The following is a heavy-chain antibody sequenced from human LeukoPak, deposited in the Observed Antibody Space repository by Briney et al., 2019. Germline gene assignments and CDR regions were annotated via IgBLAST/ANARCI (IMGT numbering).Heavy chain of an antibody. V-gene: IGHV1-2*02. Sequence: ASVKVSCKASGYTFTRYYMHWVRQAPGQGLEWMGWINPNSGGTNYAQKFQGRVTMTRDTSISTAYMELSRLRSDDTAVYYCARLTVRGVINPFDYWGQGTLVTVSS. CDR2: INPNSGGT. CDR3: ARLTVRGVINPFDY. CDR1: GYTFTRYY. J-gene: IGHJ4*02. D-gene: IGHD3-10*01.